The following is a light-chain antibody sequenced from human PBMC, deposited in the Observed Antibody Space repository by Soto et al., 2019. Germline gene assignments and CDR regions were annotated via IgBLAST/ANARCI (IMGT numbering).Light chain of an antibody. CDR3: QQAYSFPIT. CDR2: AAS. CDR1: QGISNC. V-gene: IGKV1-12*01. J-gene: IGKJ5*01. Sequence: DIQMTQSPSSVSASIGDRVTVTCRASQGISNCLAWYQQKPGKAPKFLISAASSLQSGVPSRFSGSGSGTDFTLTISSLQPEDFATYYCQQAYSFPITFVQGTRLEIK.